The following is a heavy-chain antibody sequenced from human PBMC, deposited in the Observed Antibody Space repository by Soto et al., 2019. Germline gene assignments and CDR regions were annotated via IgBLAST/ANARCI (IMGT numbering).Heavy chain of an antibody. CDR3: ARVGGGYCSGGSCYSHYYYGMDV. CDR1: GGSISSYY. CDR2: IYYSGST. J-gene: IGHJ6*02. D-gene: IGHD2-15*01. V-gene: IGHV4-59*01. Sequence: QVQLQESGPGLVKPSETLSLTCTVSGGSISSYYWSWIRQPPGKGLEWIGYIYYSGSTNYNPSLNSRVTISVDTSKKQFSLKLSSVTAADTAVYYCARVGGGYCSGGSCYSHYYYGMDVWGQGTTVTVSS.